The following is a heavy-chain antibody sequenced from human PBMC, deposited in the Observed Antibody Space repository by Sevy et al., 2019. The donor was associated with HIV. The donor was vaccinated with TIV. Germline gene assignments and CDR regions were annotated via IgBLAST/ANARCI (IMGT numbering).Heavy chain of an antibody. CDR3: ARGPRGNYVFDY. D-gene: IGHD4-4*01. Sequence: GGSLRLSCTASGFTFGDYAMSWFRQAPGKGLEWVGFIRSKGYGGTTEYAASGKGRFTISRDDSKSIAYVQMNSLKTEDTAVYYCARGPRGNYVFDYWGQGTLVTVSS. J-gene: IGHJ4*02. V-gene: IGHV3-49*03. CDR2: IRSKGYGGTT. CDR1: GFTFGDYA.